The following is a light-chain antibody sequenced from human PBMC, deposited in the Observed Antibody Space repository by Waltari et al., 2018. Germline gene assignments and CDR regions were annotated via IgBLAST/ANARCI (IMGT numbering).Light chain of an antibody. Sequence: EIVMTQSPATLSVSPGERATISCRECQIVSTNLAWYQHKPGQVPRRLIFDASTMDTGIPPRFSGSGYGTEFTLTISSLQPEDFAVYYCQQYKNWPPLTFGGGTKVEIK. V-gene: IGKV3-15*01. CDR3: QQYKNWPPLT. CDR2: DAS. J-gene: IGKJ4*01. CDR1: QIVSTN.